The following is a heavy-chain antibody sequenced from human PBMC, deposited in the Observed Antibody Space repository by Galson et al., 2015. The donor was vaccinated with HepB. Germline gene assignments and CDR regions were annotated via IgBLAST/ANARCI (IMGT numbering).Heavy chain of an antibody. CDR3: ARDTQAAGSSFDY. J-gene: IGHJ4*02. CDR2: ISSSGSTI. Sequence: SLRLSCAASGFTFSDYYMSWIRQAPGKGLEWVSYISSSGSTIYYADSVKGRFTISRDNAKNSLYLQMNSLRAEDTAVYYCARDTQAAGSSFDYWGQGTLVTVSS. D-gene: IGHD6-13*01. CDR1: GFTFSDYY. V-gene: IGHV3-11*01.